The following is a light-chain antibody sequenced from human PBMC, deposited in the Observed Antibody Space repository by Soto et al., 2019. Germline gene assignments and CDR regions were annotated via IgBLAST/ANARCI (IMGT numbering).Light chain of an antibody. CDR1: SSDVGGYNY. Sequence: QSVLTQPASVSGSPGQSITISCTGTSSDVGGYNYVSWYQQHPGKAPKLMIYDVSNRPSGVSNRFSGSKSGNTASLTISRLQAEDEADYYCSSYTSSSTLSYVFGTGTKLTVL. CDR2: DVS. CDR3: SSYTSSSTLSYV. J-gene: IGLJ1*01. V-gene: IGLV2-14*01.